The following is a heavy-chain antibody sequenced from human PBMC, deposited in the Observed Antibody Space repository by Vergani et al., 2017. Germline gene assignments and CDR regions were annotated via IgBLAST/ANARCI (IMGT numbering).Heavy chain of an antibody. CDR2: IYYSGST. D-gene: IGHD2-15*01. J-gene: IGHJ5*02. Sequence: QVQLQESGPGLVKPSQTLSLTCTVSGGSISSGGYYWSWIRQHPGKGLECIGYIYYSGSTYYNPSLKSRVTISVDTSKNQFSLKLSSVTAADTAVYYCAREVDEVVAATGNWFDPWGQGTLVTVSS. CDR3: AREVDEVVAATGNWFDP. V-gene: IGHV4-31*03. CDR1: GGSISSGGYY.